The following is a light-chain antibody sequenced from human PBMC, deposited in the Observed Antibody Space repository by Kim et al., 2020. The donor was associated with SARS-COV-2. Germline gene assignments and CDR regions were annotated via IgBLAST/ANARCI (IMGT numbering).Light chain of an antibody. V-gene: IGKV1-5*03. Sequence: GSVGDRVTITCRASQSISSWLAWYQQKPGKAPKVLIYKASSLESGVPSRFSGSGSGTDFTLTISSLQPEDFATYFCQQANSFPLTFGGGTKVDIK. CDR2: KAS. CDR1: QSISSW. CDR3: QQANSFPLT. J-gene: IGKJ4*01.